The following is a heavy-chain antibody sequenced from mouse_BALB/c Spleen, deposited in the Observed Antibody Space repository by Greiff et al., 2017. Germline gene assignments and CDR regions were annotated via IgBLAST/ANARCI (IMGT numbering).Heavy chain of an antibody. V-gene: IGHV3-8*02. CDR1: GDSITSGY. Sequence: EVKLVESGPSLVKPSQTLSLTCSVTGDSITSGYWNWIRKFPGNKLEYMGYISYSGSTYYNPSLKSRISITRDTSKNQYYLQLNSVTTEDTATYYCATIYYDYDGDAYWGQGTLVTVSA. CDR3: ATIYYDYDGDAY. CDR2: ISYSGST. J-gene: IGHJ3*01. D-gene: IGHD2-4*01.